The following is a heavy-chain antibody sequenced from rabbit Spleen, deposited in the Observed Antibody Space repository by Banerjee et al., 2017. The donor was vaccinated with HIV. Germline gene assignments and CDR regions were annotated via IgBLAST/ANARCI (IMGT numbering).Heavy chain of an antibody. Sequence: QEQLVESGGDLVKPEGSLTLTCTASGFSLSTKYDINWVRQAPGKGLEWIGYINTANSKIGYASWVNGRFTIASDNAQNTVDLQMTSLTAADTATYFCLISAWGAWYFNFWAQAPWSPS. J-gene: IGHJ4*01. CDR1: GFSLSTKYD. D-gene: IGHD4-1*01. CDR3: LISAWGAWYFNF. CDR2: INTANSKI. V-gene: IGHV1S43*01.